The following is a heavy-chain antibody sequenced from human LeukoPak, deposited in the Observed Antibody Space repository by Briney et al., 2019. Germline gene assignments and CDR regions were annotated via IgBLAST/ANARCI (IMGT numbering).Heavy chain of an antibody. Sequence: PGRSLRLSCAASGFTFDDYAMHWVRQAPGKGLEWVSGISWNSGSIGYADSVKGRFTISRDNAKNSLYLQMNSLRAEDTALYYCAKGGVRPSRFYGGFDYWGQGTLVTVSS. CDR3: AKGGVRPSRFYGGFDY. V-gene: IGHV3-9*01. J-gene: IGHJ4*02. CDR2: ISWNSGSI. CDR1: GFTFDDYA. D-gene: IGHD4/OR15-4a*01.